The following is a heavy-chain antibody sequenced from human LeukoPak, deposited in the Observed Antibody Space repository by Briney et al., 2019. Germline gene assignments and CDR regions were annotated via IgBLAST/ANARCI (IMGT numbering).Heavy chain of an antibody. CDR2: IYTSGST. V-gene: IGHV4-61*02. D-gene: IGHD5-18*01. CDR1: GGSISSGSYY. CDR3: AREQFDSYGSYNWFGP. J-gene: IGHJ5*02. Sequence: SETLSLTCTVPGGSISSGSYYWSWIRQPAGKGLEWIGRIYTSGSTNYNPSLKSRVTISVDTSKNQFSLKLSSVTAADTAVYYCAREQFDSYGSYNWFGPWGQGTLVTVSS.